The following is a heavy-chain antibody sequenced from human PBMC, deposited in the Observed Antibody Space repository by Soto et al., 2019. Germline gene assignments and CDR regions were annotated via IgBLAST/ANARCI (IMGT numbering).Heavy chain of an antibody. CDR2: ISSSSSYI. CDR1: GVTFGSYS. D-gene: IGHD6-13*01. V-gene: IGHV3-21*01. CDR3: ARDSTYVAAAGDDY. Sequence: GGPLRVPRAASGVTFGSYSMSWVRQTPGKGLEWVSSISSSSSYIYYADSVKGRFTISRDNAKNSLYLQMNSLRAEDTAVYYCARDSTYVAAAGDDYWGQGTLVTVSS. J-gene: IGHJ4*02.